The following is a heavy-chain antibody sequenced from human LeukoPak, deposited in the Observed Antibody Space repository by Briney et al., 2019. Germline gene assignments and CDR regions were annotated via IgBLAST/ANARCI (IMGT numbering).Heavy chain of an antibody. CDR2: ITSGSSTI. Sequence: GGSLRLSRAASGFTFSDYYMSWIRQAPGKGLEWVSYITSGSSTINYADSVKGRFTISRDNAKNSLYLQMNSPRVEDTAVYYCARWSAELDAFDIWGQGTMVTVSS. V-gene: IGHV3-11*04. CDR1: GFTFSDYY. CDR3: ARWSAELDAFDI. J-gene: IGHJ3*02. D-gene: IGHD1-7*01.